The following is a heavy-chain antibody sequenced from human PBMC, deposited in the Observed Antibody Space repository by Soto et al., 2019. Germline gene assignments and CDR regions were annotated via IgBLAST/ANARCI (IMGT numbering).Heavy chain of an antibody. J-gene: IGHJ6*03. CDR3: TTLSGGGYEFWSGYYMDV. D-gene: IGHD3-3*01. Sequence: GGSLRLSCAASGFSFSNAWMSWVRQAPGKGLEWVGRIKSKTDGGTTDYAAPVKGRFTISRDDSKNTVYLQMNSLKTEDTAVYYCTTLSGGGYEFWSGYYMDVWGKGTTVTVSS. CDR2: IKSKTDGGTT. CDR1: GFSFSNAW. V-gene: IGHV3-15*01.